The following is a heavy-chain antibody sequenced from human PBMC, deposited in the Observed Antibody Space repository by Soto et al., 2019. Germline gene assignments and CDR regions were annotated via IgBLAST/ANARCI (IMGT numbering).Heavy chain of an antibody. CDR3: ARGGGSTKVDY. CDR2: TSNSGST. CDR1: GGSITSSGYY. V-gene: IGHV4-31*03. Sequence: QVQLQESGPGLVKPSQTLSLTCTVSGGSITSSGYYWSWIRQHPGEGLEWIGFTSNSGSTSYTPSLKSRVTLSVDTSSNQFSLNLKSVTAADTAVYYCARGGGSTKVDYWGQGTLVTVSP. D-gene: IGHD2-2*01. J-gene: IGHJ4*02.